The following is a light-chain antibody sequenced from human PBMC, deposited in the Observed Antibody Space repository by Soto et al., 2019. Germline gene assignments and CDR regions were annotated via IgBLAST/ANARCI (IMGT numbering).Light chain of an antibody. V-gene: IGKV3-15*01. CDR3: QQYINWPLT. CDR2: GAS. Sequence: EVVMTQSPATLSVSPGERATLSCRASQSVGGNLARYQQKPGQAPRLLIYGASTRATGIPARFSGSGSGTEFTLTISSLQSEDFAVYFCQQYINWPLTFGGGTKVEIK. CDR1: QSVGGN. J-gene: IGKJ4*01.